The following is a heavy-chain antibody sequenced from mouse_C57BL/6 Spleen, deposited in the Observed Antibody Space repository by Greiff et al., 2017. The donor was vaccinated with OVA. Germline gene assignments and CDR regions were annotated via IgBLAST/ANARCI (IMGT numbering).Heavy chain of an antibody. D-gene: IGHD3-2*02. Sequence: EVKLQESGGGLVKPGGSLKLSCAASGFTFSDYGMHWVRQAPEKGLEWVAYISSGSSTIYYADTVKGRFTISRDNAKNTLFLQMTSLRSEDTAMYYCARRGETAQATAWFAYWGQGTLVTVSA. CDR1: GFTFSDYG. CDR3: ARRGETAQATAWFAY. CDR2: ISSGSSTI. J-gene: IGHJ3*01. V-gene: IGHV5-17*01.